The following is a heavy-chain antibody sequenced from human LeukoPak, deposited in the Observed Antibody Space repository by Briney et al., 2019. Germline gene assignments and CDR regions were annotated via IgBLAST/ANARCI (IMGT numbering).Heavy chain of an antibody. J-gene: IGHJ5*02. D-gene: IGHD3-22*01. CDR2: ISSSSSTI. V-gene: IGHV3-48*04. Sequence: GGSLRLSCAASGFTFSSYSMNWVRQAPGKGLEWVSYISSSSSTIYYADSVKGRFTISRDNAKNSLYLQMNSLRAEDTALYYCAKGYYYDSSGYYSWFDPWGQGTLVTVSS. CDR3: AKGYYYDSSGYYSWFDP. CDR1: GFTFSSYS.